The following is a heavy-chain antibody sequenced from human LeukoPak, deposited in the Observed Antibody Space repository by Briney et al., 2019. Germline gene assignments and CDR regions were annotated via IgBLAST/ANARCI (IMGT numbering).Heavy chain of an antibody. CDR1: GFTFSSYE. CDR3: ARTGGSGSYYFVGLTY. V-gene: IGHV3-48*03. CDR2: ISSSGSTI. Sequence: GGSLRLSCAASGFTFSSYEMNWVRQAPGKGLEGVSYISSSGSTIYYADSVKGRFTISRDNAKNSLYLQMNSLRAEDTAVYYCARTGGSGSYYFVGLTYWGQGTLVTVSS. D-gene: IGHD3-10*01. J-gene: IGHJ4*02.